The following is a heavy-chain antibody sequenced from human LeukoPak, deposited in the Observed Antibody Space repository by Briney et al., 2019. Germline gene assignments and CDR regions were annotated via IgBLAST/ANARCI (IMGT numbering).Heavy chain of an antibody. J-gene: IGHJ6*03. V-gene: IGHV3-21*01. CDR1: GFTFSTYT. CDR3: ARVPSDRTKYMDV. D-gene: IGHD2-15*01. CDR2: ISSSSSYI. Sequence: GGSLRLSCAASGFTFSTYTLKWVRQAPGKGLEWVSSISSSSSYIYYADSVKGRFTISRDNAKNSLYLQMNGLRAEDTALYYCARVPSDRTKYMDVWGKGTTVTVSS.